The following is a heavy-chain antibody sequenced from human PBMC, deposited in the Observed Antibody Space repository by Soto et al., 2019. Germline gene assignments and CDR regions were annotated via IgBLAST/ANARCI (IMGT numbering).Heavy chain of an antibody. V-gene: IGHV3-30*18. D-gene: IGHD6-13*01. CDR2: ISYDGSNK. J-gene: IGHJ4*02. CDR3: AKDRGLYSSSWYYFDY. Sequence: GGSLRLSCAASGFTFSSYGMHWVRQAPGKGLEWVAVISYDGSNKYYADSVKGRFTISRDNSKNTLYLQMNSLRAEDTAVYYCAKDRGLYSSSWYYFDYWGQGTLVTVSS. CDR1: GFTFSSYG.